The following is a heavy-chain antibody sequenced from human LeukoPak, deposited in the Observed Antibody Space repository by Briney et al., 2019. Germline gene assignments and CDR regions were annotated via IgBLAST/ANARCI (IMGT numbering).Heavy chain of an antibody. CDR2: ISTYNGNT. CDR1: GYTFTSYG. J-gene: IGHJ5*02. CDR3: ARAKTGTTRFDP. D-gene: IGHD1-7*01. Sequence: ASVKVSCKASGYTFTSYGISWVRQAPGQGLEWMGWISTYNGNTNYAQKLQGRVTMTTDTSTSTAYMELRSLRSDDTAVYYCARAKTGTTRFDPWGQGTLVTVSS. V-gene: IGHV1-18*01.